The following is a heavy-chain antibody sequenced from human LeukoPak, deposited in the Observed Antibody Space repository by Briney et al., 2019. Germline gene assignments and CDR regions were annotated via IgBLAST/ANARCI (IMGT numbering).Heavy chain of an antibody. Sequence: GGSLRLSRAASGFTFSSYWVHWVRQAPGEGLVWVSRINSGGSSTSYADSVKGRFTISRDNAKNTLYLQMNSLRAEDTAVYYCARGSPVTFDYWGQGTLVTVSS. CDR3: ARGSPVTFDY. D-gene: IGHD5-18*01. CDR1: GFTFSSYW. CDR2: INSGGSST. J-gene: IGHJ4*02. V-gene: IGHV3-74*01.